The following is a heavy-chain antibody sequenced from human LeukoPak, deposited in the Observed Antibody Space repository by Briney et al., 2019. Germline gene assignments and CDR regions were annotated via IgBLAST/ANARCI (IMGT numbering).Heavy chain of an antibody. J-gene: IGHJ5*02. D-gene: IGHD1-26*01. CDR2: IWYDGSNQ. V-gene: IGHV3-33*01. CDR3: ARDRSLSWLDP. CDR1: GLTFNNHG. Sequence: PGGSLRLSCAASGLTFNNHGFHWVRQAPGKGVEWVAIIWYDGSNQYYGDSVKGRFTISRDNSKNTVSLQMSSLRAEDTAVYYCARDRSLSWLDPWGQGTVVTVSS.